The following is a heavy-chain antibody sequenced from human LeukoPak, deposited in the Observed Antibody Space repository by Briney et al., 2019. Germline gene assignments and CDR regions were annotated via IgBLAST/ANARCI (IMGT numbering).Heavy chain of an antibody. CDR3: AREICSSTSCHLPGVYSYYYGMDV. CDR2: IKQDGSEK. J-gene: IGHJ6*02. CDR1: GFTFSSYW. V-gene: IGHV3-7*01. Sequence: GGSLRLSCAASGFTFSSYWMSWVRQAPGKGLEWVANIKQDGSEKYYVDSVKGRFTISRDNAKNSLYLQMNSLRAEDTAVYYCAREICSSTSCHLPGVYSYYYGMDVWGQGTTVTVSS. D-gene: IGHD2-2*01.